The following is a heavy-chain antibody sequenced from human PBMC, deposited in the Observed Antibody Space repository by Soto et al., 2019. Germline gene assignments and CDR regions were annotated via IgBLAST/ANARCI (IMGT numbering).Heavy chain of an antibody. CDR3: ARGGIQPEY. J-gene: IGHJ4*02. CDR1: GGAFSSNA. Sequence: GASVKVSCKAFGGAFSSNAISWMRQAPGQGLEWMGIINPSGGSTSYAQKFQGRVTMTRDTSTSTVYMELSSLRSEDTAVYYCARGGIQPEYWGQGTLVTVSS. V-gene: IGHV1-46*01. D-gene: IGHD5-18*01. CDR2: INPSGGST.